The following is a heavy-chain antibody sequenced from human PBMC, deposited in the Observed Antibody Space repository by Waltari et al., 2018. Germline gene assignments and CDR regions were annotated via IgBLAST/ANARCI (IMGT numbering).Heavy chain of an antibody. CDR1: GGTFITYT. V-gene: IGHV1-69*08. Sequence: QVQLVQSGAEVKKPGSSVKVSCKASGGTFITYTMNWVRQAPGQGLEWMGRIIPHLGTATYAQKFQGRVSITADESTSTAYMDLRSLRSEDTAVHYCARDEGQLERRDGSFDIWGQGTMVTVSS. CDR3: ARDEGQLERRDGSFDI. D-gene: IGHD1-1*01. CDR2: IIPHLGTA. J-gene: IGHJ3*02.